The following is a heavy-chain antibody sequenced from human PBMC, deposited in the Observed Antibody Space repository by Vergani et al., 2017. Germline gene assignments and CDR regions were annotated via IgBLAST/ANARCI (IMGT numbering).Heavy chain of an antibody. J-gene: IGHJ4*02. Sequence: QLQLQESGSGLVKPSQTLSLTCAVSGGPISSGGYSWSWMRQPPGKGLEWIGYIYHSGSTYYNPSLKSRVTISVDRSKNQFSLKLSSVTAADTSVYYCAAQWEQQYYFDYWGQGTLVTVSS. CDR3: AAQWEQQYYFDY. CDR2: IYHSGST. CDR1: GGPISSGGYS. V-gene: IGHV4-30-2*01. D-gene: IGHD1-26*01.